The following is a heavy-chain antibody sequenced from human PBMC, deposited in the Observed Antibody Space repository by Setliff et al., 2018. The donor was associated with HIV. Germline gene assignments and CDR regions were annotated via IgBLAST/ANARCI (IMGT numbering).Heavy chain of an antibody. CDR3: AKDVCSGAYCYAYYYYGMDV. D-gene: IGHD2-15*01. Sequence: GGSLRLSCAASGFTFSSYGMHWVRQAPGKGLDWVAFIRYDGSNKYYADSVEGRFTISRDNSKNTLYLHVNSLRAEDTAVYYCAKDVCSGAYCYAYYYYGMDVWGQGTMVTVSS. V-gene: IGHV3-30*02. CDR2: IRYDGSNK. J-gene: IGHJ6*02. CDR1: GFTFSSYG.